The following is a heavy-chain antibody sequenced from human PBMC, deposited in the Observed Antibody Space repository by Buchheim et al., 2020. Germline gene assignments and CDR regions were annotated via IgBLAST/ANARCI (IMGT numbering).Heavy chain of an antibody. CDR1: GGSFSGYY. CDR3: ARGRVVRGVIGYGMDV. V-gene: IGHV4-34*01. J-gene: IGHJ6*02. CDR2: INHSGST. D-gene: IGHD3-10*01. Sequence: QVQLQQWGAGLLKPSETLSLTCAVYGGSFSGYYWSWIRQPPGKGLEWIGEINHSGSTNYNPSLQSRVTISVETSKNTFSLKLSSVTAADTAVYYCARGRVVRGVIGYGMDVWGQGTT.